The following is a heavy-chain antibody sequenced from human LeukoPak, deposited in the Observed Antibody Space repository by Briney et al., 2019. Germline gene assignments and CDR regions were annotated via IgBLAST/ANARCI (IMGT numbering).Heavy chain of an antibody. CDR2: IIPIFGTA. CDR3: ARVTGYSSTNDAFDI. CDR1: GGTFSSYA. D-gene: IGHD6-13*01. V-gene: IGHV1-69*13. J-gene: IGHJ3*02. Sequence: GASVKVSCKASGGTFSSYAISWVRQAPGQGLEWMGGIIPIFGTANYAQKFQGRVTITADESTSTAYMELSSLRSEDTAVYYCARVTGYSSTNDAFDIWGQGTMVTVSS.